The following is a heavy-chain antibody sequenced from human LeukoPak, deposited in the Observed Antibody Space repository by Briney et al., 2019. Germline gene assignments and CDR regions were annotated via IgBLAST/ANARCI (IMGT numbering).Heavy chain of an antibody. Sequence: SESLSLTCTVSGGSVSSGSYYWSWTRQPPGKGLEWIGYIYYSGSTNYNPSLKSRVTISVDTSKNQFSLKLSSVTAADTAVYYCARVSGYCSGGSCSNWFDPWGQGTLVTVSS. J-gene: IGHJ5*02. V-gene: IGHV4-61*01. CDR1: GGSVSSGSYY. CDR2: IYYSGST. CDR3: ARVSGYCSGGSCSNWFDP. D-gene: IGHD2-15*01.